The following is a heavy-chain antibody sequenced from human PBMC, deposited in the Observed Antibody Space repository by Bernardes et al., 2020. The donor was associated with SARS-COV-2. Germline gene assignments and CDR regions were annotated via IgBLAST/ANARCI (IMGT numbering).Heavy chain of an antibody. J-gene: IGHJ5*01. CDR2: LTHSGRS. D-gene: IGHD3-9*01. CDR1: GGSFRGSC. Sequence: SETLSLTCAVYGGSFRGSCWTWIRQSPGPGLAWIGELTHSGRSHYNPSLKSRVTISADTSKNQFSLRLSSVTAADTAVYYCARTPDYDVLTGSYAEGYDSWGQGTQVTVS. V-gene: IGHV4-34*01. CDR3: ARTPDYDVLTGSYAEGYDS.